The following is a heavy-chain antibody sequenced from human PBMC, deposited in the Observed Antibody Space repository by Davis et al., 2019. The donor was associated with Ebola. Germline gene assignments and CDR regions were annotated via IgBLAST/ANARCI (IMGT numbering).Heavy chain of an antibody. Sequence: ASVKVSCKASGYTFAIYYVHWVRQAPGQGLEWMGLINPSNGNTNYAQNFQGRVTVTMDTSTTTVYMELSSLRSEDTAVYYCTRLAMFGVVKPFDYWGQGSLVTVSS. V-gene: IGHV1-46*03. CDR1: GYTFAIYY. CDR2: INPSNGNT. J-gene: IGHJ4*02. D-gene: IGHD3-3*01. CDR3: TRLAMFGVVKPFDY.